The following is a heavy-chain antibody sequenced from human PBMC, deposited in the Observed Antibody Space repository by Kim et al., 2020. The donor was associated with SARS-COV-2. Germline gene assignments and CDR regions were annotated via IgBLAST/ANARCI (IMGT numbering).Heavy chain of an antibody. J-gene: IGHJ4*02. Sequence: GRFTIARDNAKNSLYLQMNSLRAEDTAVYYCARSSYLGYCSGGSCYSDYWGQGTLVTVSS. CDR3: ARSSYLGYCSGGSCYSDY. D-gene: IGHD2-15*01. V-gene: IGHV3-11*06.